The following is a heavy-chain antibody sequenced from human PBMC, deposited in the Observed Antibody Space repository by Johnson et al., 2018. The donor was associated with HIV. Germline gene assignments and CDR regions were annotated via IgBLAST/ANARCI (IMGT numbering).Heavy chain of an antibody. J-gene: IGHJ3*01. CDR2: IWYDGNNK. CDR1: GFTFSRYG. CDR3: ARDRIQVWYCVVAFDL. V-gene: IGHV3-33*01. Sequence: QVQLVESWGGVVQPGRSLRLSCAASGFTFSRYGMHWVRQAPGKGLEWVAAIWYDGNNKYYADSVKGRFTISRDNSKNTLYLQMNTLRPEDSAFYYFARDRIQVWYCVVAFDLWGQGTMVTVSS. D-gene: IGHD5-18*01.